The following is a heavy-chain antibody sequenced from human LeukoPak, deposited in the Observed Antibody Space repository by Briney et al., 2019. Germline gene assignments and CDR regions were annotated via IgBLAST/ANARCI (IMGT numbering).Heavy chain of an antibody. CDR3: ARQRRVKTTWGYYYYMDV. J-gene: IGHJ6*03. V-gene: IGHV6-1*01. D-gene: IGHD1-1*01. CDR1: GDSVSSNSAA. Sequence: SQTLSLTCAISGDSVSSNSAAWNWIRQSPSRGLEWLGRTYYRSKWYNDYAVSVKSRITINPDTSKNQFSLRLNSVTPEDTAVYYCARQRRVKTTWGYYYYMDVWGKGTTVTVSS. CDR2: TYYRSKWYN.